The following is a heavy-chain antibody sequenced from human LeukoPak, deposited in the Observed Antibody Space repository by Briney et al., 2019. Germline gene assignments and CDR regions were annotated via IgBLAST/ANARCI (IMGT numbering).Heavy chain of an antibody. V-gene: IGHV4-28*05. D-gene: IGHD2-15*01. J-gene: IGHJ4*02. Sequence: SDTLSLTCAVSGDSVSSNHWRCWIRQSPTKGLELICYIYYSGGVYYTSSLKSRVTMSIDISNNQFHLLLTFTASVDTALYYCASSVAGGGYFDHWGQGIWVNVYS. CDR2: IYYSGGV. CDR1: GDSVSSNHW. CDR3: ASSVAGGGYFDH.